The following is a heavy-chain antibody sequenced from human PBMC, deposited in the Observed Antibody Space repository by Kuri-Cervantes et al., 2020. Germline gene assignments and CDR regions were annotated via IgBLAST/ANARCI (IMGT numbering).Heavy chain of an antibody. Sequence: GGSLRLSFAASGFTFRSYWMHWVRQAPGRGLVWVSRINIDGNSRSYAESVKGRFTISRDNSKNTLYLQMNSLRAEDTAVYYCAKGSSGWYDYFDYWGQGTLVTVSS. CDR2: INIDGNSR. V-gene: IGHV3-74*01. CDR3: AKGSSGWYDYFDY. CDR1: GFTFRSYW. D-gene: IGHD6-19*01. J-gene: IGHJ4*02.